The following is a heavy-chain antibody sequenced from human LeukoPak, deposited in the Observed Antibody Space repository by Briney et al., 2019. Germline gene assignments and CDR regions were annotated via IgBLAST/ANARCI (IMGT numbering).Heavy chain of an antibody. Sequence: GASVKVSCKASGGTFSSYAINWVRQAPGQGLEWMGGIIPFFGTTNNAQKFQGRVTITTDESTSTAYMELSSLRSEDTAVYYCAREIKGDSNSPGYFQHWGQGTLVTVSS. J-gene: IGHJ1*01. CDR2: IIPFFGTT. CDR1: GGTFSSYA. V-gene: IGHV1-69*05. D-gene: IGHD6-6*01. CDR3: AREIKGDSNSPGYFQH.